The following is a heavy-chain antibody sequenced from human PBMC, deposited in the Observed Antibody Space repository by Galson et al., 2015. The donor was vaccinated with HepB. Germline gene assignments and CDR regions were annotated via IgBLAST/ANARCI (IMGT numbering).Heavy chain of an antibody. CDR1: GFTFSYYW. CDR3: ARDQGDYYDSYGYYLDL. Sequence: SLRLSCAGSGFTFSYYWMSWVRQAPGKGLEWVANIKQDGSEKYYVDSVKGRFTISRDNGKKSLYLEMNSLRAEDTAVYYCARDQGDYYDSYGYYLDLWGQGTLVTVSS. CDR2: IKQDGSEK. D-gene: IGHD3-22*01. J-gene: IGHJ4*02. V-gene: IGHV3-7*03.